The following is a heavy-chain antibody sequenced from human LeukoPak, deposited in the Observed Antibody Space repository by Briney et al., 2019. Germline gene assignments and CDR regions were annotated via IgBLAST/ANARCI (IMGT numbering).Heavy chain of an antibody. CDR3: PRTGDYSNYDLDY. V-gene: IGHV3-74*01. CDR2: INSDGSST. D-gene: IGHD4-11*01. Sequence: GGSLRLSCAASGFTFNSYWMHWVRHAPGKGLIWVSRINSDGSSTAYADSAKGRFSISRDNAKNTLHLQLNSLIGASPALYLCPRTGDYSNYDLDYWGQGTLSPSPQ. CDR1: GFTFNSYW. J-gene: IGHJ4*02.